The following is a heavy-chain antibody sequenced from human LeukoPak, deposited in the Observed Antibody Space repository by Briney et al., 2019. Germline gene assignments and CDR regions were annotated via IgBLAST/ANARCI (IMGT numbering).Heavy chain of an antibody. Sequence: ASVMVSCKVSGYTLTELSMHWVRQARGKRLEWMGGFDPEDGETIYAQKFQGRVTMTEDTSTDTAYMELSSLRSEDTAVYYCATATGSHNWFDPWGQGTLVTVSS. V-gene: IGHV1-24*01. CDR1: GYTLTELS. CDR2: FDPEDGET. D-gene: IGHD1-26*01. J-gene: IGHJ5*02. CDR3: ATATGSHNWFDP.